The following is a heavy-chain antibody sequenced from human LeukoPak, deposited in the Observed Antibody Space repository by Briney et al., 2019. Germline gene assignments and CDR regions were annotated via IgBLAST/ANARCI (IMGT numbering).Heavy chain of an antibody. D-gene: IGHD3-22*01. CDR1: GYTLTGYY. Sequence: GASVKVSCKASGYTLTGYYMHWVRQAPGQGLEWMGWINPNSGGTNYAQKFQGRVTMTRDTSINTAYMELSRLRPDDTAVYYCARDPNLSSGYYYTVEWFDPWGQGTLVTVSS. V-gene: IGHV1-2*02. J-gene: IGHJ5*02. CDR2: INPNSGGT. CDR3: ARDPNLSSGYYYTVEWFDP.